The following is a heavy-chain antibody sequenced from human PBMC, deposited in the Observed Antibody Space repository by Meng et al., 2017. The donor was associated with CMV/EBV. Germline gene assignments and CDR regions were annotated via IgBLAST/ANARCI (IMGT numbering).Heavy chain of an antibody. V-gene: IGHV3-7*04. CDR3: ARVGGGVLYSYYYGMDV. Sequence: GESLKISCAASGFTFSSYWMSWVRQAPGKGLEWVANIKQDGSETYYADSVKGRFTISRDNAKNSLYLQMNSLRDEDTAVYYCARVGGGVLYSYYYGMDVWGQGTTVTVSS. CDR2: IKQDGSET. D-gene: IGHD4/OR15-4a*01. J-gene: IGHJ6*02. CDR1: GFTFSSYW.